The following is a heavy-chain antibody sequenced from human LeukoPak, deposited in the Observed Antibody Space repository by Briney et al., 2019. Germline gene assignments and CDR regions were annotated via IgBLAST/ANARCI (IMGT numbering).Heavy chain of an antibody. J-gene: IGHJ4*02. Sequence: GGSLRLSCAASGFTFSSYAMHWVRQAPGKGLEWVAVISYDGSNKYYADSVKGRFTISRDNSKNTLYLQMNSLRAEDTAVYYCARGEWLAFDYWGQGTLVTVSS. CDR2: ISYDGSNK. V-gene: IGHV3-30*04. CDR3: ARGEWLAFDY. D-gene: IGHD6-19*01. CDR1: GFTFSSYA.